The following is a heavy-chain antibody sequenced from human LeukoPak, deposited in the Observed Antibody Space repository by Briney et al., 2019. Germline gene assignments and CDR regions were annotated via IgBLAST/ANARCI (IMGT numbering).Heavy chain of an antibody. CDR2: ISGRSDNT. CDR3: AKWGDYDVLTGYYVSDF. Sequence: PGGSLRLSCAASGFIFSNYAMYWVRQAPGKRLEGVSAISGRSDNTYYADPVKARFTLSRDSSKNALYLQMNSLRADDTAVYYCAKWGDYDVLTGYYVSDFWGQGTLVTVSS. D-gene: IGHD3-9*01. J-gene: IGHJ4*02. CDR1: GFIFSNYA. V-gene: IGHV3-23*01.